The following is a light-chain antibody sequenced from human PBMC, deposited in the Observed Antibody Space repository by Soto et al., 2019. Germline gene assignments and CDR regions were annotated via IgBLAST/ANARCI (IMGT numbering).Light chain of an antibody. J-gene: IGKJ1*01. V-gene: IGKV3-20*01. CDR1: QSVSSSY. Sequence: EIVLTQSPGTLSLSPGERATLSCRASQSVSSSYLAWYQQKPGQAPRLLIYGASSRATGITDRFRGSGSGTDFTLTISRVEPEDFAVYYCQQYGSSPQTFGQGTKAEIK. CDR2: GAS. CDR3: QQYGSSPQT.